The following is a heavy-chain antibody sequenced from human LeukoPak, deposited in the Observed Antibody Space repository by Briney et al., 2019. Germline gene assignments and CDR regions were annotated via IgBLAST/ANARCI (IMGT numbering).Heavy chain of an antibody. CDR3: ARGRFVGSGSYYNVGYYYGMDV. V-gene: IGHV1-8*01. Sequence: GPVKVSCKASGYTFTSYDINWVRQATGQGLEWMGWMNPNSGNTGYAQKFQGRVTMTRNTSISTAYMELSSLRSEDTAVYYCARGRFVGSGSYYNVGYYYGMDVWGQGTTVTVSS. CDR2: MNPNSGNT. CDR1: GYTFTSYD. D-gene: IGHD3-10*01. J-gene: IGHJ6*02.